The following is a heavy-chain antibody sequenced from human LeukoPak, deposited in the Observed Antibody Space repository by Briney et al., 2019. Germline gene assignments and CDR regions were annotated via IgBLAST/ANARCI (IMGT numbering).Heavy chain of an antibody. J-gene: IGHJ4*02. D-gene: IGHD3-10*01. CDR3: TKNKYFNSGSYDF. CDR1: GFIFSSYA. CDR2: ISNGGDST. V-gene: IGHV3-23*01. Sequence: GGSLRLSCAASGFIFSSYAMSWVRQAPGKGLEWVSTISNGGDSTNYADSVKGRFTVSRDDSRNTLYLQMNSLRAEDMAVYYCTKNKYFNSGSYDFWGQGTLVTVSS.